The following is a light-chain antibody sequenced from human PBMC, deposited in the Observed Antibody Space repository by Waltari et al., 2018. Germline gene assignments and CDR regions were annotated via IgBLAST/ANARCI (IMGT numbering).Light chain of an antibody. CDR2: SAS. CDR1: QSVSSD. CDR3: QQYNKWPPGT. J-gene: IGKJ1*01. V-gene: IGKV3-15*01. Sequence: EVVLTQSPATLSVSLGERATLPCRASQSVSSDLAWYQQKPGQAPRLIIHSASIRATGIPARFSGSGSGTEFTLTISSLQSEDSAVYYCQQYNKWPPGTFGQGTKVEIK.